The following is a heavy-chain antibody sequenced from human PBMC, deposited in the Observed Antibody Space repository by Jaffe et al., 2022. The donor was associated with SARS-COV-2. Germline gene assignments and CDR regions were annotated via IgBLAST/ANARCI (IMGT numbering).Heavy chain of an antibody. V-gene: IGHV3-72*01. Sequence: EVQLVESGGGLVQPGGSLRLSCAASGFTCSDHFIDWVRQAPGKGLEWVGRSRDKVNSYTTEYAASVKGRFTISRDDSKNSLYLQMNSLKTEDTAVYYCGRSLWNNANIQYFYYMDVWGKGTTVTVS. CDR3: GRSLWNNANIQYFYYMDV. D-gene: IGHD3-3*01. CDR1: GFTCSDHF. J-gene: IGHJ6*03. CDR2: SRDKVNSYTT.